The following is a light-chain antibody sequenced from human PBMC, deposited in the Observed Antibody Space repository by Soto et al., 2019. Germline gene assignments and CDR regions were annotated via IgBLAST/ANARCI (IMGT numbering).Light chain of an antibody. J-gene: IGKJ3*01. Sequence: DIQLTQSPSFLSASVGDRVTITCRASQGISSYLAWYQQKPGKAPKLLIYAASTLQSGVPSRFSGSGSGTEFTLTISSLQPEDFATYYCQQLNSYLFTFDPGTKVDIK. CDR1: QGISSY. CDR2: AAS. V-gene: IGKV1-9*01. CDR3: QQLNSYLFT.